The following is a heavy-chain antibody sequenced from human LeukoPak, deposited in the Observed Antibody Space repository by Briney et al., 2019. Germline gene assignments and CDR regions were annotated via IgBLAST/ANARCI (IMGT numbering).Heavy chain of an antibody. CDR3: ATVGYSYGYFFDY. D-gene: IGHD5-18*01. Sequence: GASVKVSCKVSGYTLTELSMHWVRQAPGKGLEWMGGFDPENGETIYAQKFQGRVTMTEDTSTDTAYMELSSLRSEDTAVYYCATVGYSYGYFFDYWGQGTLVTVSS. V-gene: IGHV1-24*01. CDR1: GYTLTELS. CDR2: FDPENGET. J-gene: IGHJ4*02.